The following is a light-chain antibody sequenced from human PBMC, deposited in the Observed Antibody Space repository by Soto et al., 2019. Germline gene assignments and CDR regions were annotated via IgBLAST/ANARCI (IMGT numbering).Light chain of an antibody. V-gene: IGLV2-8*01. CDR1: SSDVGGYDS. J-gene: IGLJ1*01. CDR2: DVT. CDR3: SSYAGTHIV. Sequence: QSALTQPPSASGSPGQSVTISCTGTSSDVGGYDSVSWYQQHPGKAPKLMIYDVTKRPSGVPDRFSGSKSGNTASLPVSGLRAEDEADYYCSSYAGTHIVFGTGTKLTVL.